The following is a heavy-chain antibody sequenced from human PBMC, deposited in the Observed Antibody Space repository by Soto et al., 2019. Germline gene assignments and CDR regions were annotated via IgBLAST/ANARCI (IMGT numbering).Heavy chain of an antibody. J-gene: IGHJ4*02. CDR2: INAGNGDT. D-gene: IGHD1-26*01. Sequence: QVQLVQSGSEVKKPGASVKVSCKASGYTFITYAIHWVRQAPGQRLEWMGWINAGNGDTKYSQKFRDRVTITRDTSASTAYMKLSSLRSEDTAVYYCARVPEWELLRVPPPFDYWGQGTLVTVSS. V-gene: IGHV1-3*01. CDR1: GYTFITYA. CDR3: ARVPEWELLRVPPPFDY.